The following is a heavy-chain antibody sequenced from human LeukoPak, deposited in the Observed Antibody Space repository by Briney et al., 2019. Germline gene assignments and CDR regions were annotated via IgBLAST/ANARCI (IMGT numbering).Heavy chain of an antibody. CDR1: GFTIRNYA. CDR3: ASPVFGGLATRGAFDY. CDR2: ISGSDGST. V-gene: IGHV3-23*01. Sequence: GGSLRLSCAASGFTIRNYAMSWVRQSPGKGLEWVSGISGSDGSTHYADSVKGRFTISRDNSKNTLYLQMNSLRADDTAVYYCASPVFGGLATRGAFDYWGQGTLVTVSS. J-gene: IGHJ4*02. D-gene: IGHD3-10*01.